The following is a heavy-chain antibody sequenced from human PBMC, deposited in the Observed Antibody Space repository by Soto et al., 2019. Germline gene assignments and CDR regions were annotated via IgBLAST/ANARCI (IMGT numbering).Heavy chain of an antibody. Sequence: QVQLQESGPGLVKPSETLSLTCTVSGGSISSYYWSWIRQPPGKGLEWIGYIYYSGSTNYNPSLKSRVTISVDTSKNQFSLKLSSVTAADTAVDYCARVKGGYYYGMDVWGQGTTVTVSS. J-gene: IGHJ6*02. CDR2: IYYSGST. CDR1: GGSISSYY. V-gene: IGHV4-59*01. D-gene: IGHD3-16*01. CDR3: ARVKGGYYYGMDV.